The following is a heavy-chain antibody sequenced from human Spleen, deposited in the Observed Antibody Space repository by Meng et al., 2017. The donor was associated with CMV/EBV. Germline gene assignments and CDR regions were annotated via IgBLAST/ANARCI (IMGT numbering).Heavy chain of an antibody. D-gene: IGHD4-11*01. J-gene: IGHJ5*02. Sequence: SGYTFPSYDINWVRQANGQGLEWMGWMNPNSGNTGYAQKFQGRVTMTRNTSISTAYMELSSLRSEDTAVYYCARGLRTVTTSDWFDPWGQGTLVTVSS. CDR2: MNPNSGNT. CDR1: GYTFPSYD. V-gene: IGHV1-8*01. CDR3: ARGLRTVTTSDWFDP.